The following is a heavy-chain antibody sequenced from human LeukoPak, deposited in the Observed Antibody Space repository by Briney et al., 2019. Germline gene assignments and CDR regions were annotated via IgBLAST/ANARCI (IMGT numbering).Heavy chain of an antibody. CDR3: ARGGPGEGYNFIQFDY. CDR1: GYTFTGYY. D-gene: IGHD5-24*01. V-gene: IGHV1-2*02. Sequence: ASVKVSCKASGYTFTGYYMHWVRQAPGQGLECMGWINPNSGGTNYAQKFQGRVTMTRDTSISTAYMELSRLRSDDTAVYYCARGGPGEGYNFIQFDYWGQGTLVTVSS. CDR2: INPNSGGT. J-gene: IGHJ4*02.